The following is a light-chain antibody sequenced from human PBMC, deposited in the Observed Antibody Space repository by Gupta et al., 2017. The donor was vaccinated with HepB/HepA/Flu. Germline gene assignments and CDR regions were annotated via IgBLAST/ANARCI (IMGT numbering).Light chain of an antibody. Sequence: QSVLTQPPSTSGTPGQRVTISCSGSSSNIGRNIVNWYKQLPGTAPKLLIDSNNQRPSGVPDRFSASKSGTSASLAITGLQLEDEADYFCAAWDDSLNGFYVFGSGTKVTVL. J-gene: IGLJ1*01. V-gene: IGLV1-44*01. CDR3: AAWDDSLNGFYV. CDR2: SNN. CDR1: SSNIGRNI.